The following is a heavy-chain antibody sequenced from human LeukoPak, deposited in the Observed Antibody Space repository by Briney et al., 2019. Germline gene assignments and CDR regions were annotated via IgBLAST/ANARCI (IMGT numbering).Heavy chain of an antibody. CDR3: ARDLGKDAFDI. J-gene: IGHJ3*02. D-gene: IGHD3-16*01. V-gene: IGHV1-2*02. Sequence: ASVTVSCKASGYTFTGYYMHWVRQAPGQGLEWMGWINPNSGGTNCAQKFQGRVTMTRDTSISTAYMELSRLRSDDTAVYYCARDLGKDAFDIWGQGTMVTVSS. CDR2: INPNSGGT. CDR1: GYTFTGYY.